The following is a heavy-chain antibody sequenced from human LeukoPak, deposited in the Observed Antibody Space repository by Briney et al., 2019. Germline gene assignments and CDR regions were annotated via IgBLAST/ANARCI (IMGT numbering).Heavy chain of an antibody. D-gene: IGHD6-19*01. J-gene: IGHJ4*02. V-gene: IGHV4-38-2*02. CDR1: GYSISSGYY. CDR3: ARGTRYSSLWYAD. Sequence: SETLSLTCTVSGYSISSGYYWGWIRQPPGKGLEWIGSIYRTGSTYNNPSLKSRVTISVDTSKNQFSLKLTSVSAADTAVYYCARGTRYSSLWYADWGQGTLVTVSS. CDR2: IYRTGST.